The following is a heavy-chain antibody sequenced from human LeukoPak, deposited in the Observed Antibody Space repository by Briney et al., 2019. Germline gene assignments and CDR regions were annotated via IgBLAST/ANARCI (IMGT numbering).Heavy chain of an antibody. J-gene: IGHJ4*02. Sequence: ASVKVSCKASGYTFTGYYMHWVRQAPGQGLEWMGWINPNSGGTNYAQKLQGRVTMTRDTSISTAYMELSRLRSDDTAVYYCAREFRTYYYDSSGALLFYYFDYWGQGTLVTVSS. CDR1: GYTFTGYY. CDR3: AREFRTYYYDSSGALLFYYFDY. D-gene: IGHD3-22*01. CDR2: INPNSGGT. V-gene: IGHV1-2*02.